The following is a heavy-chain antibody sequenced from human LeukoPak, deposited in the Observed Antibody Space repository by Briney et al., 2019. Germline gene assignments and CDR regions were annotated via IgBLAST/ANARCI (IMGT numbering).Heavy chain of an antibody. D-gene: IGHD3-10*01. CDR2: ITGSGDGT. V-gene: IGHV3-23*01. CDR3: VKGFVHPTYYFDY. J-gene: IGHJ4*02. Sequence: PGGSLRLSCAASGFTFSSYAMSWVRQAPGKRLEWISSITGSGDGTYYADSVRGRFTISRDNSENTLYLQVNSLRVEDTAVYFCVKGFVHPTYYFDYWGQGTLVTVSS. CDR1: GFTFSSYA.